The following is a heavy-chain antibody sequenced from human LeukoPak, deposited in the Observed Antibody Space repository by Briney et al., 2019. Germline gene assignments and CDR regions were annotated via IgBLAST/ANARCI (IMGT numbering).Heavy chain of an antibody. D-gene: IGHD3-22*01. Sequence: SVKVSCKASGYTFTSYGISWVRQAPGQGLEWMGGIIPIFGTANYAQKFQGRVTITTDESTSTAYMELSSLRSEDTAVYYCARAVSYYYDSSGYYSYYFDYWGQGTLVTVSS. J-gene: IGHJ4*02. CDR3: ARAVSYYYDSSGYYSYYFDY. CDR2: IIPIFGTA. V-gene: IGHV1-69*05. CDR1: GYTFTSYG.